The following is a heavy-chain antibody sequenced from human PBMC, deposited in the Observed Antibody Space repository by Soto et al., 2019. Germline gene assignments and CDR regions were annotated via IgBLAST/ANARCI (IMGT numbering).Heavy chain of an antibody. CDR1: GFTFDDYA. D-gene: IGHD6-19*01. V-gene: IGHV3-9*01. CDR3: AKGYSSGWYYFDY. CDR2: ISWNSGSI. Sequence: PGGSLRLSCAASGFTFDDYAMPWVRQAPGKGLEWVSGISWNSGSIGYADSVKGRFTISRDNAKNSLYLQMNSLRAEDTALYYCAKGYSSGWYYFDYWGQGTLVTVSS. J-gene: IGHJ4*02.